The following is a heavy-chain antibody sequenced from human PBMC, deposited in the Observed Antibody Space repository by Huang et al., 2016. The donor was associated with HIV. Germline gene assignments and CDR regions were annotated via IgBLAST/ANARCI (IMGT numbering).Heavy chain of an antibody. CDR2: IGIDSSYK. CDR1: GFAFSSYG. CDR3: AYQQWLVGGLNH. J-gene: IGHJ5*02. V-gene: IGHV3-21*02. D-gene: IGHD6-19*01. Sequence: EVELVESGGGLVKPGGSLRLSCAASGFAFSSYGMNWVRQAAGKGREWVEFIGIDSSYKYYADSVKGRVTISRDNAKSSIYLQLDSLRAEDTAVYYCAYQQWLVGGLNHWGQGTLVVVSS.